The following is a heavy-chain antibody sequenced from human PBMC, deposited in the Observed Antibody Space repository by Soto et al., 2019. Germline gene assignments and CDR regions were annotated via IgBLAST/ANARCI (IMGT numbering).Heavy chain of an antibody. Sequence: ASVRVCCKTSGYTFTAYYMHWLRQAPGHGLEWLGWTSPRTGGAKYSHKFQGRVSMTRNTSITTAYMELTGLSTDDTAVYYCARSSGSYSKWFDSWRQGTLVTVSS. J-gene: IGHJ5*01. CDR2: TSPRTGGA. D-gene: IGHD3-10*01. V-gene: IGHV1-2*02. CDR1: GYTFTAYY. CDR3: ARSSGSYSKWFDS.